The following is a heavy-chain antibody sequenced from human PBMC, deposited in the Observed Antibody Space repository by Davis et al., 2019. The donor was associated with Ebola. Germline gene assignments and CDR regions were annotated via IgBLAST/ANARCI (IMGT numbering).Heavy chain of an antibody. CDR1: GFTFTYAW. CDR2: IKTRIDGGTT. V-gene: IGHV3-15*01. J-gene: IGHJ3*01. Sequence: PGGSLRLSCAASGFTFTYAWMSWVRQAPGKGLEWVGRIKTRIDGGTTDSAPPVEGRFTISRDDSKNMLYLEMNSLKIDDTGVYYCTTDLVRDYGVTYRFNVWGQGTMVSVSP. CDR3: TTDLVRDYGVTYRFNV. D-gene: IGHD4-17*01.